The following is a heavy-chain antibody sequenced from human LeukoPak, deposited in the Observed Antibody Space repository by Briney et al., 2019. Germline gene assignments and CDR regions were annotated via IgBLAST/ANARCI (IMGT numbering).Heavy chain of an antibody. Sequence: GGSLRLSCAASGFTFSSYSMNWVRQAPGKGVEWGSSISSSTSYIYYADSVTGRFTISRDNAKNSLYLQMNSLRAEDTAVYYCAKTRGWPYYFDYWGQGTLVTVSS. D-gene: IGHD6-19*01. V-gene: IGHV3-21*01. CDR3: AKTRGWPYYFDY. J-gene: IGHJ4*02. CDR2: ISSSTSYI. CDR1: GFTFSSYS.